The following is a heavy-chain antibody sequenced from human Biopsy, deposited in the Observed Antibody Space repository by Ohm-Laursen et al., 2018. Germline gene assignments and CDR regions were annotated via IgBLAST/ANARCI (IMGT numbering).Heavy chain of an antibody. V-gene: IGHV1-18*01. D-gene: IGHD2-2*01. CDR2: ISTYNGNT. Sequence: SSVKVSCKASGYTFTNYGINWVRQAPGQGLEWLGWISTYNGNTSYAQNLQGRVTMTTDTSTSTAYMELRSLRSDDTAVYYCARGGTLVVVPTAVLHSFDIWGQGTMVTVSS. CDR1: GYTFTNYG. J-gene: IGHJ3*02. CDR3: ARGGTLVVVPTAVLHSFDI.